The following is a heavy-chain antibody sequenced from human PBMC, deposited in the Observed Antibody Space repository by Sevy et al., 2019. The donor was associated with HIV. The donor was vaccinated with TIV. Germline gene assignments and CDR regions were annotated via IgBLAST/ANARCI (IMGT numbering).Heavy chain of an antibody. CDR2: ISSSSSYI. CDR3: ARDSYYDSSGYYPTSTFFDY. J-gene: IGHJ4*02. D-gene: IGHD3-22*01. Sequence: GESLKISCAASGFTFSSYSMNWVRQAPGKGLEWVSSISSSSSYIYYADSVKGRFTISRDNAKNSLYLQVNSLRAEDTAVYYCARDSYYDSSGYYPTSTFFDYWGQGTLVTVSS. CDR1: GFTFSSYS. V-gene: IGHV3-21*01.